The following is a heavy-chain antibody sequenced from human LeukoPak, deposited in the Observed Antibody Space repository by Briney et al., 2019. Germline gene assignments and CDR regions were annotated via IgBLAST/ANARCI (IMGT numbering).Heavy chain of an antibody. D-gene: IGHD4-23*01. J-gene: IGHJ6*01. CDR2: LIPIFGIA. CDR3: ARGTTAVEAYVMDV. V-gene: IGHV1-69*04. Sequence: ASVKVSCTASGGTFSSYAISWVRQAPGQGLEWMGRLIPIFGIANYAQTFQGRVTITADKSTSTAYMELSSLRSEDTAVYNSARGTTAVEAYVMDVWGQGTTVPVSS. CDR1: GGTFSSYA.